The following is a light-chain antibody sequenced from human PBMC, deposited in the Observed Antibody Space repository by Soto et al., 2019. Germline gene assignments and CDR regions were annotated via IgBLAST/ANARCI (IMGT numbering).Light chain of an antibody. Sequence: DIVMTQSPLSLPVTPGEPASISCRSSQSLLHSNGYNYLDWYLQKPGQSPQLLIYLGSNRASGVPDRFSGSGSGTDFTLKISRVEAEDFGVYYCMQALQTPLTFGRGTRLEIK. CDR1: QSLLHSNGYNY. CDR3: MQALQTPLT. CDR2: LGS. J-gene: IGKJ5*01. V-gene: IGKV2-28*01.